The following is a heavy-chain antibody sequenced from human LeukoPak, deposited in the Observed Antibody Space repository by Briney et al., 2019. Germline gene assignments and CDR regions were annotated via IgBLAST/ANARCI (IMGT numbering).Heavy chain of an antibody. CDR2: ISYDGSNK. D-gene: IGHD3-10*01. V-gene: IGHV3-30*04. CDR3: ARDPLPYYYGSGSYSNYYGMDV. Sequence: GRSLRLSCAASGFTFSSYAMHWVRQAPGKGLEWVAVISYDGSNKYYADSVKGRFTISRDNSKNTLYLQMNSLRAEDTAVYYCARDPLPYYYGSGSYSNYYGMDVWGQGTTVSVFS. J-gene: IGHJ6*02. CDR1: GFTFSSYA.